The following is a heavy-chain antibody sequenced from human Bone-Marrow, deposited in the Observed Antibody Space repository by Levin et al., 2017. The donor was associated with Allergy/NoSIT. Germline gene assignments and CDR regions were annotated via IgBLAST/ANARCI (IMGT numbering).Heavy chain of an antibody. CDR3: AGGFVTTQFDY. D-gene: IGHD3-10*01. CDR2: IFYSGST. CDR1: DDSITTYY. V-gene: IGHV4-59*01. Sequence: SETLSLTCTVSDDSITTYYWSWIRQSPGKGLEWIGDIFYSGSTNYNPSLRSRVTISVDTSKSQFSLKLSSASAADTAVYYCAGGFVTTQFDYWGQGTLVAVSS. J-gene: IGHJ4*02.